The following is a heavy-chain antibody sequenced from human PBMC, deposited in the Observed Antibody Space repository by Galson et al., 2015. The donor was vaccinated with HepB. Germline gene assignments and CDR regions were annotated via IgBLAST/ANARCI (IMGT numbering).Heavy chain of an antibody. V-gene: IGHV1-18*01. CDR1: GYTFSLYG. J-gene: IGHJ5*02. D-gene: IGHD1-26*01. CDR2: ISSYNGNT. CDR3: ARGAGLIGSCYEEFNWFDP. Sequence: SVKVSCKASGYTFSLYGISWVRQAPGQGLEWMGWISSYNGNTNYAQKLQGRVTMTTDTSTSTAYMELRSLSSDDTAVYYCARGAGLIGSCYEEFNWFDPWGQGTLVTVSS.